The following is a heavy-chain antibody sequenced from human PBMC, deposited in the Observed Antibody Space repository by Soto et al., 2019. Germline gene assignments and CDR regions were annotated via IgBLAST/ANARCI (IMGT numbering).Heavy chain of an antibody. D-gene: IGHD6-19*01. Sequence: EVQLVESGGGLVQPGGSLRLSCAASGFTFSSYSMNWVRQAPGKGLEWVSYIDSSSSIIYYADSVKGRFTISRDNAKNSLYLQMNSLRAEDTAVYYCARDGMTGYSSGWSGGDYWGQGTLVTVSP. CDR2: IDSSSSII. J-gene: IGHJ4*02. CDR1: GFTFSSYS. V-gene: IGHV3-48*01. CDR3: ARDGMTGYSSGWSGGDY.